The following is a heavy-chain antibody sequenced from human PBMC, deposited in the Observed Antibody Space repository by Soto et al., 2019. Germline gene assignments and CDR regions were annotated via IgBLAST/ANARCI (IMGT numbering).Heavy chain of an antibody. D-gene: IGHD1-20*01. J-gene: IGHJ6*02. V-gene: IGHV1-3*01. CDR2: INGGTGQT. CDR1: GYTFSTHA. Sequence: ASVKVSCKASGYTFSTHAMHWVRQAPGQSLEWMGWINGGTGQTKHSHRFQDRISITRDTSASTAYMELSSLRSEDTAVYYCARESGRYNWNLYYYYGMDVWGQGTTVTVSS. CDR3: ARESGRYNWNLYYYYGMDV.